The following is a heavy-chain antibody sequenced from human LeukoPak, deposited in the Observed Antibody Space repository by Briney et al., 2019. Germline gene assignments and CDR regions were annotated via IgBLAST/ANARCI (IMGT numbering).Heavy chain of an antibody. CDR2: IYYSGST. J-gene: IGHJ4*02. Sequence: SETLSLTCTVSGGSISSSSYYWGWIRQPPGKGLEWIGSIYYSGSTYYNPSLKSRVTISVDTSKNQFSLKLSSVTAADTAVYYCAREPSRYYYGSGSYYSPSFEYWGQGTLVTVSS. D-gene: IGHD3-10*01. CDR1: GGSISSSSYY. CDR3: AREPSRYYYGSGSYYSPSFEY. V-gene: IGHV4-39*02.